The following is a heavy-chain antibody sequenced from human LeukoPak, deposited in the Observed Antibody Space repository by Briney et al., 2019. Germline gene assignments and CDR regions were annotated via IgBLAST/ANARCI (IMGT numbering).Heavy chain of an antibody. CDR3: AKGPGNSEAHLSVY. J-gene: IGHJ4*02. V-gene: IGHV3-23*01. Sequence: GGSLRLSCAASGFTFSSYAMSWVRQAPGKGLEWVSAISGSGGSTYYADSVKGRFTISRDTSKNTLYLQMNSLRAEDTAVYYCAKGPGNSEAHLSVYWGQGTLVTVSS. CDR1: GFTFSSYA. D-gene: IGHD3-10*01. CDR2: ISGSGGST.